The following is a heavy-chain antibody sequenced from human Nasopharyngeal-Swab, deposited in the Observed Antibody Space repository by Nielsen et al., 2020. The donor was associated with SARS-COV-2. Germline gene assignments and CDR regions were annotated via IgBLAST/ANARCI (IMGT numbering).Heavy chain of an antibody. D-gene: IGHD4-11*01. CDR3: AREDPPYRAFWYYDL. V-gene: IGHV4-61*02. CDR1: GGSITSGSYF. CDR2: IDATGPT. J-gene: IGHJ2*01. Sequence: LRLSCAVSGGSITSGSYFWTWIRRPAGKGLEWIGRIDATGPTNYNPALKSRVTMAVNASKHQFSLSLTSVTAADTAVYYCAREDPPYRAFWYYDLWGRGTLVTVSS.